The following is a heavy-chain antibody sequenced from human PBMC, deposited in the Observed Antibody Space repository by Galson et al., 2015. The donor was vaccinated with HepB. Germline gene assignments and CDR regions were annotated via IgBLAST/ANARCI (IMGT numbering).Heavy chain of an antibody. V-gene: IGHV2-70*11. CDR1: GFSLSTSGMC. CDR2: IDWYDDK. Sequence: PALAKPTQTRTLTCTFSGFSLSTSGMCVSWIRQPPGQALEWLARIDWYDDKYYSTSLQTRLTISKDTSKNQVVLTMTNMYPVDPATYYCARTTYLLDFDYWGQGTLVTVSS. CDR3: ARTTYLLDFDY. J-gene: IGHJ4*02. D-gene: IGHD2/OR15-2a*01.